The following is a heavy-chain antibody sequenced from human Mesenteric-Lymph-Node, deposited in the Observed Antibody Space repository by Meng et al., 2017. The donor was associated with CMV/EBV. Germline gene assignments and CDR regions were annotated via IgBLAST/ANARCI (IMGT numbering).Heavy chain of an antibody. J-gene: IGHJ4*02. CDR2: IYCDDDK. CDR3: AYNKFGDRDY. Sequence: TGTFSWVSLSTSGVYVGWIRQPPGKALEWLAFIYCDDDKRYSPSLKSRLTITRDTSKDQVFLTVTNMDPVDTATYYCAYNKFGDRDYWGQGALVTVSS. V-gene: IGHV2-5*02. CDR1: WVSLSTSGVY. D-gene: IGHD3-10*01.